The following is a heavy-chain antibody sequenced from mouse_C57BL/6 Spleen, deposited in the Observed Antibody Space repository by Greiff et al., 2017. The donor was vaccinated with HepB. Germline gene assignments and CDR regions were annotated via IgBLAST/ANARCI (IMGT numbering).Heavy chain of an antibody. CDR2: ISSGSSTI. J-gene: IGHJ3*01. CDR3: ARPDYGSKRNWFAY. CDR1: GFTFSDYG. V-gene: IGHV5-17*01. D-gene: IGHD1-1*01. Sequence: VQLKQSGGGLVKPGGSLKLSCAASGFTFSDYGMHWVRQAPEKGLEWVAYISSGSSTIYYADTVKGRFTISRDNAKNTLFLQMTSLMSEDTAMYYCARPDYGSKRNWFAYWGQGTLVTVSA.